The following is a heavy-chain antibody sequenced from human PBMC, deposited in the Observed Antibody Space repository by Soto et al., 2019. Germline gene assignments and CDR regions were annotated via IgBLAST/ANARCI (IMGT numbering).Heavy chain of an antibody. J-gene: IGHJ5*02. V-gene: IGHV4-39*01. CDR2: ISYSGST. CDR3: ASGSGSYYNDQHNWFDP. Sequence: SETLSLTCTVYGGSISSSSSYWGWIRQPPGKGLEWIGSISYSGSTYYNPSLKSRVPIFLDTSKNHFSLKLSFVTAADTAVYYCASGSGSYYNDQHNWFDPWGQGTLVTVS. CDR1: GGSISSSSSY. D-gene: IGHD3-10*01.